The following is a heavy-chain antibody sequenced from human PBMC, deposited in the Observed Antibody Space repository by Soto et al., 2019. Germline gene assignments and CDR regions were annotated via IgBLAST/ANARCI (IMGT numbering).Heavy chain of an antibody. Sequence: QVQLQQWGAGLLKPSETLSLTCAVYGGSFSGYYWSWIRQPPGKGLEWIGEINHSGSTNYNPSLKSRVTISVDTSKNQFSLKLSSVTAADTAVYYCARGGYSYGLSYYYGIDVWGQGTTVTVSS. CDR1: GGSFSGYY. V-gene: IGHV4-34*01. CDR3: ARGGYSYGLSYYYGIDV. J-gene: IGHJ6*02. CDR2: INHSGST. D-gene: IGHD5-18*01.